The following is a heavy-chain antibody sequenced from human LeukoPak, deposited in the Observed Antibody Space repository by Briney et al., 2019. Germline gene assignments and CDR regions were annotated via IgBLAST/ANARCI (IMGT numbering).Heavy chain of an antibody. CDR1: GFTFSSYW. J-gene: IGHJ5*02. CDR2: IKQDGSEK. CDR3: ARDPTNDFWSGYYRYNWFDP. D-gene: IGHD3-3*01. V-gene: IGHV3-7*01. Sequence: GGSLRLSCAASGFTFSSYWMNWVRQAPGKGLEWVANIKQDGSEKYYVDSVKGRFTISRDNAKNSLYLQMNSLRAEDTAVYYCARDPTNDFWSGYYRYNWFDPWGQGTLVTVSS.